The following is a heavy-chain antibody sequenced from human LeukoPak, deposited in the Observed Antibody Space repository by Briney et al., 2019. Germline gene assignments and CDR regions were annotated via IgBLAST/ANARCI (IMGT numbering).Heavy chain of an antibody. CDR3: ARMEYNWNKPIDY. CDR2: INSDGSST. D-gene: IGHD1/OR15-1a*01. CDR1: GFTFSSYW. J-gene: IGHJ4*02. Sequence: PGGSLRLSCAASGFTFSSYWMHWVRQAPGKGLVWVSRINSDGSSTSYADSVKGRFTISRDNAKNTLYLQMNSLRAEDTAVYYCARMEYNWNKPIDYWGQGTLVTVSS. V-gene: IGHV3-74*01.